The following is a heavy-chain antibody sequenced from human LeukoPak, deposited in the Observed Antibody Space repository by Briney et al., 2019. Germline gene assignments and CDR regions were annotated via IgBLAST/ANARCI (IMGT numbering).Heavy chain of an antibody. CDR1: GFIFSSFG. J-gene: IGHJ5*02. CDR3: AEDWSDYAHKFGNYFGP. D-gene: IGHD3-3*01. V-gene: IGHV3-30*02. Sequence: PGGSLRLSCAAPGFIFSSFGMHWVRQAPGKGLEWVAVIRYDGSNKIYGDSVKGRFTISRDNSKNTLYLQMNSPRPEDTAVYFCAEDWSDYAHKFGNYFGPWGQGTLVTVSS. CDR2: IRYDGSNK.